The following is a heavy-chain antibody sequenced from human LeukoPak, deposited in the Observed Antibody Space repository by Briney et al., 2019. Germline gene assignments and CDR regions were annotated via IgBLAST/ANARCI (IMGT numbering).Heavy chain of an antibody. D-gene: IGHD3-10*01. J-gene: IGHJ4*02. CDR3: ASEYGAPFDY. CDR2: ISDDGSNK. CDR1: GFTFSSYA. V-gene: IGHV3-30*04. Sequence: GGSLRLSCAASGFTFSSYAMHWVRQAPGKGLEWVAVISDDGSNKYYADSVKGRFTISRDNSKNTLYLQMNSPRPEDTAVYYCASEYGAPFDYWGQGTLVTVSS.